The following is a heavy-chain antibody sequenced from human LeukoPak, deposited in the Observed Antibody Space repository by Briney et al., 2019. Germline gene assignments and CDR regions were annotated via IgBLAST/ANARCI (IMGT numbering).Heavy chain of an antibody. J-gene: IGHJ4*02. CDR2: ISSNGRST. CDR3: VKGSEAYYDSKFDY. CDR1: GFTFSSYA. D-gene: IGHD3-22*01. V-gene: IGHV3-64D*09. Sequence: GGSLGLSCSASGFTFSSYAMHWVRQAPGEGLEYVSGISSNGRSTCYADSVKGRFTISRDNSKNTLYLQMSSLRAEDTAVYYCVKGSEAYYDSKFDYGCQGTLVTVSS.